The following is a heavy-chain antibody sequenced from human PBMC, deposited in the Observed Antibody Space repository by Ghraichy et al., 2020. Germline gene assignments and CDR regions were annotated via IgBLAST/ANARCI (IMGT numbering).Heavy chain of an antibody. V-gene: IGHV3-48*01. Sequence: ETLSLTCTASGFALSRNSMNWVRQAPGKGLEWVSYISSSSSIIYYADSVKGRFTISRDNVKNSLYLQMNSLRVEDTAVYYCAGGDSSYLNWFDPWGQGTLVTVSS. CDR3: AGGDSSYLNWFDP. D-gene: IGHD6-13*01. CDR2: ISSSSSII. CDR1: GFALSRNS. J-gene: IGHJ5*02.